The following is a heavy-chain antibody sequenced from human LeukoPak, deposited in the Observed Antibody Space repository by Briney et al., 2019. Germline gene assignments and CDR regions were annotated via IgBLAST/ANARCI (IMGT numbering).Heavy chain of an antibody. CDR1: GYTLTELS. CDR3: ATYGIAVAGYSWFDP. J-gene: IGHJ5*02. CDR2: FDPEDGET. V-gene: IGHV1-24*01. D-gene: IGHD6-19*01. Sequence: ASVKVSCKVSGYTLTELSMHWVRQAPGTGLEWMGGFDPEDGETIYAQKFQGRVTMTEDTSTDTAYMELSSLRSEDTAVYYCATYGIAVAGYSWFDPWGQGTLVTVSS.